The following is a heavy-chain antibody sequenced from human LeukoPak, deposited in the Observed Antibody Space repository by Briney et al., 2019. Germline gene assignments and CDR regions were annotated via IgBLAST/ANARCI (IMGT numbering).Heavy chain of an antibody. V-gene: IGHV4-34*01. CDR3: ARGDGDNSGAFDI. CDR1: GGSFSGYW. D-gene: IGHD4-23*01. CDR2: INHERST. Sequence: SETLSLTCAVYGGSFSGYWWSWIRQPPGKGLEWIGEINHERSTNYNPSLKSRVTMSVDTSKNQFSLKLSSVTAADTAVYFCARGDGDNSGAFDIWGQGTLITVSS. J-gene: IGHJ3*02.